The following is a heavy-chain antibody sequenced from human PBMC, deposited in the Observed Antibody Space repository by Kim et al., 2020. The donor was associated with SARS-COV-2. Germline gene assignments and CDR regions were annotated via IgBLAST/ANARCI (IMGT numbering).Heavy chain of an antibody. CDR2: IYPGDSDT. J-gene: IGHJ5*02. D-gene: IGHD4-17*01. CDR3: ARRGAGYGDYSWFDP. CDR1: GYSFTSYW. V-gene: IGHV5-51*01. Sequence: GESLKISCKGSGYSFTSYWIGWVRQMPGKGLEWMGIIYPGDSDTRYSPSFQGQVTISADKSISTAYLQWSSLKASDTAMYYCARRGAGYGDYSWFDPWGQGTLVTVSS.